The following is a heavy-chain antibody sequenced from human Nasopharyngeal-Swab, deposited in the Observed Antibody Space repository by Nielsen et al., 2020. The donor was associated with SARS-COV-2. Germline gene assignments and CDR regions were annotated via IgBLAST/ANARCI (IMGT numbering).Heavy chain of an antibody. V-gene: IGHV4-34*01. J-gene: IGHJ4*02. D-gene: IGHD2-2*01. Sequence: RQAPGKGLEWVGEINHSGSTNYNPSLQSRVTTSAATFKNQFSLKLSSVTAADTAVYYCAGYCSSTSCYGSYYFDYWGQGTLVTVSS. CDR3: AGYCSSTSCYGSYYFDY. CDR2: INHSGST.